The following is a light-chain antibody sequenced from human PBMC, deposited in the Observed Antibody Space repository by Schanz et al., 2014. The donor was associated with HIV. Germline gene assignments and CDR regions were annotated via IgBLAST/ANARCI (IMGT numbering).Light chain of an antibody. J-gene: IGKJ4*01. CDR1: QSVGNS. V-gene: IGKV3-20*01. CDR3: QYFGNSGGT. Sequence: EIVLTQSPATLSVTPGERATLSCRASQSVGNSLAWYQQKSGQAPRLLIYGASSRATGIPERFSGSESGTDFNLTISRLEPEDFAVYSCQYFGNSGGTFGGGTKVEIK. CDR2: GAS.